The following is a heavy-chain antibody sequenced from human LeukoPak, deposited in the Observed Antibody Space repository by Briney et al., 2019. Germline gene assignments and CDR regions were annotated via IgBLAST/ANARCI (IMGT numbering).Heavy chain of an antibody. D-gene: IGHD1-14*01. CDR3: ATLRTFYNWFDP. V-gene: IGHV1-69-2*01. Sequence: ASVKISCKVSGYTFTDYYMHWVQQAPGKGLEWMGLVDPEDGETIYAEKFQGRVTITADTSTDTAYMELSSLRSEDTTVYYCATLRTFYNWFDPWGQGTLVTVSS. CDR2: VDPEDGET. J-gene: IGHJ5*02. CDR1: GYTFTDYY.